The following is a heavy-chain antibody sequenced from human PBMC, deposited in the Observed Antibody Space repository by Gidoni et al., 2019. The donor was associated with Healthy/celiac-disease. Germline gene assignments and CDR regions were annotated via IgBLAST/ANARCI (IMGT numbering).Heavy chain of an antibody. Sequence: VQLVQSGAEVKKPGSSVKVSCKASGGTFSSYAISWVRQAPGQGLEWMGRIIPILGIANYAQKFQGRVTMTADKSTSTAYMELSSLRSEDTAVYYCAGGIAVAPNWFDPWGQGTLVTVSS. CDR1: GGTFSSYA. CDR3: AGGIAVAPNWFDP. CDR2: IIPILGIA. V-gene: IGHV1-69*04. J-gene: IGHJ5*02. D-gene: IGHD6-19*01.